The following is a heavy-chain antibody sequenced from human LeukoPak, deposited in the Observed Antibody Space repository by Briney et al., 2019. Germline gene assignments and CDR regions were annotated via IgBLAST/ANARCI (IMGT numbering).Heavy chain of an antibody. V-gene: IGHV3-30*18. CDR2: ISYDGSNK. Sequence: GGSLRLSCAASGFTFSSYGMHWVRQAPGKGLEWVAVISYDGSNKYYADSVKGRFTISRDNSKNTLYLQMNSLRAEDTAVYYCAKGPVLWGGYRDPPYYFDYWGQGTLVTVSS. J-gene: IGHJ4*02. CDR3: AKGPVLWGGYRDPPYYFDY. D-gene: IGHD3-16*02. CDR1: GFTFSSYG.